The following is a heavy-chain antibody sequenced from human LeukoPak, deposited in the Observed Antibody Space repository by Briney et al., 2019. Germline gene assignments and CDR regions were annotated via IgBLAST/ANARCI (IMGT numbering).Heavy chain of an antibody. CDR1: GFTVSSNY. CDR2: ISDSGGTT. Sequence: GGSLRLSCAASGFTVSSNYVSWVRQAPGKGLEWVSGISDSGGTTYYADSVKGRFTISRDNSKNTLYLQMNSLRAEDTAVYYCAKHSYRVDSFTDYWGQGTLVTVSS. CDR3: AKHSYRVDSFTDY. J-gene: IGHJ4*02. V-gene: IGHV3-23*01. D-gene: IGHD5-12*01.